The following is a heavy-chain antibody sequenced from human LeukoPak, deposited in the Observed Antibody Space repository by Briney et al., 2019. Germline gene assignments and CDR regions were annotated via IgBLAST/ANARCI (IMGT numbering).Heavy chain of an antibody. J-gene: IGHJ4*02. Sequence: PGGSLRLSCAASGFSFSSYAVNWVRQAPGKGLEWVAVISYDGSNKYYADSVKGRFTISRDNSKNTLYLQMNSLRAEDTAVYYCARVPNIIYYDSSGYPDYWGQGTLVTVSS. CDR2: ISYDGSNK. V-gene: IGHV3-30-3*01. CDR1: GFSFSSYA. D-gene: IGHD3-22*01. CDR3: ARVPNIIYYDSSGYPDY.